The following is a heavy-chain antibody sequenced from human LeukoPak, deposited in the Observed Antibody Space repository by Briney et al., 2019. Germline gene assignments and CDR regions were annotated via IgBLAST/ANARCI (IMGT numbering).Heavy chain of an antibody. CDR1: GYTFTSYD. V-gene: IGHV1-8*01. D-gene: IGHD3-22*01. Sequence: ASVKVSCKASGYTFTSYDINWVRQATGQGLEWMGWMNPNSGNTGYAQKFQGRVTITADESTSTAYMELSSLRSEDTAVYYCARAATYYYDSSGYYHGYYFDYWGQGTLVTVSS. CDR3: ARAATYYYDSSGYYHGYYFDY. CDR2: MNPNSGNT. J-gene: IGHJ4*02.